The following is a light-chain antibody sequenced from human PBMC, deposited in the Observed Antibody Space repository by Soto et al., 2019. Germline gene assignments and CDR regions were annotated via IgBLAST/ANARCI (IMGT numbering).Light chain of an antibody. V-gene: IGKV4-1*01. Sequence: DIVITQSPDSLAVSLGVRATLTCRSSQSLLYTSDGKNDLAWYQKKSGQPPKLLLYWASTRESGVPDRFSGSGSVTDFTLTISSLQPEDVAVYFCQQYYATLHSFGQGTKLEL. CDR2: WAS. J-gene: IGKJ2*01. CDR1: QSLLYTSDGKND. CDR3: QQYYATLHS.